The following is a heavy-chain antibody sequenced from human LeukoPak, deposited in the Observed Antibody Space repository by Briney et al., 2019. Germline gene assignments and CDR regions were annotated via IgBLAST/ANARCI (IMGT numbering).Heavy chain of an antibody. V-gene: IGHV3-30*04. CDR2: LSSDGNNI. D-gene: IGHD5/OR15-5a*01. J-gene: IGHJ4*01. CDR3: ARDLRNLRCFDY. Sequence: GGSLRLSCAASGFTFSTYAMHWVRQAPGKGLEWVAVLSSDGNNIYYADSVRGRFSISRDNSKNTLYLQMNSLRTEDTAVYYCARDLRNLRCFDYWGHGTLVTVSS. CDR1: GFTFSTYA.